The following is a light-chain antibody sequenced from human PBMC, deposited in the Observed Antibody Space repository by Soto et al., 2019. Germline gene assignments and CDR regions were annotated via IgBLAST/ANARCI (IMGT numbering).Light chain of an antibody. CDR2: DTS. Sequence: EFVLTQSPGTLSLSPGERATLSCRASQSLANSFIAWYQQKPGQAPRLLIYDTSSRASGIPDRFSGSGSGTDFTLTISRLETEDFAVYYCQQYGSSPSTFGQGTRLEIK. CDR3: QQYGSSPST. J-gene: IGKJ5*01. V-gene: IGKV3-20*01. CDR1: QSLANSF.